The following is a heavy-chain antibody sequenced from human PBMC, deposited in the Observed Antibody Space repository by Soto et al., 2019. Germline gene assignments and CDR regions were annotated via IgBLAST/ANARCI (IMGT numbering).Heavy chain of an antibody. CDR3: ARYMWELLSDYCYGMDV. CDR2: ISAYNGNT. J-gene: IGHJ6*02. Sequence: GASVKVSCKASGYTFTSYGIGWVRQAPGQGLEWMGWISAYNGNTNYAQKLQGRVTMTTDTSTSTAYMELRSLRSDDTAVYYCARYMWELLSDYCYGMDVWGQGTTVTVSS. D-gene: IGHD1-26*01. CDR1: GYTFTSYG. V-gene: IGHV1-18*01.